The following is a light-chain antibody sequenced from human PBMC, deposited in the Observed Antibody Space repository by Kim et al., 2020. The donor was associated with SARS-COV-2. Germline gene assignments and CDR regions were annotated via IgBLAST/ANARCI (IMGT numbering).Light chain of an antibody. CDR1: QSISSW. CDR3: QQYESYPLT. V-gene: IGKV1-5*03. Sequence: AFVGDRVTITCRASQSISSWLAWYQQKPGKAPKCLIYKASSLESGVPSRFSGSGSGTEFTLTISSLQPDDFATYYCQQYESYPLTFGGGTKVDIK. J-gene: IGKJ4*01. CDR2: KAS.